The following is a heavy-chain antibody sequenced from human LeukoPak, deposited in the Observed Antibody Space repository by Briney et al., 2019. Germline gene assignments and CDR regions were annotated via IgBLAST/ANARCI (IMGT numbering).Heavy chain of an antibody. V-gene: IGHV4-39*07. CDR3: AKDFGGRWELLGNWFDP. Sequence: SETLSLTCTVSGGSISSSSYYWGWIRQPPGKGLEWIGSIYYSGSTYYNPSLKSRVIISVDTSKNQFSLKLSSVTAADTAVYYCAKDFGGRWELLGNWFDPWGQGTLVTVSS. D-gene: IGHD1-26*01. CDR2: IYYSGST. CDR1: GGSISSSSYY. J-gene: IGHJ5*02.